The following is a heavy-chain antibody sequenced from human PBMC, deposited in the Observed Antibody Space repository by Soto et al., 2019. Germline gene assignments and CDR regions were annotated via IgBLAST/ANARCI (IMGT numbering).Heavy chain of an antibody. J-gene: IGHJ4*02. V-gene: IGHV4-59*01. Sequence: SETLSLTCTVSGGSISSYYWSWIRQPPGKGLEWIGYIYYSGSTNYNPSLKSRVTISVDTSKNQFSLKLSSVTAADTAVYYCARLPVGYCSSTSCPRGYFDYWGQGTLVTVS. CDR2: IYYSGST. CDR3: ARLPVGYCSSTSCPRGYFDY. CDR1: GGSISSYY. D-gene: IGHD2-2*01.